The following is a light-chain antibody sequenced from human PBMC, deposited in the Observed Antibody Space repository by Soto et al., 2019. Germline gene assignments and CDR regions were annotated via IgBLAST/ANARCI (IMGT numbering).Light chain of an antibody. CDR2: DNN. CDR3: ATWDSTLSGVL. Sequence: QSVLTQPPSVSAAPGQKVTISCSGSNSNLGNSYVSWYQQLPGTAPKLLIYDNNKRPSGIPDRFSGSKSGTSATLGITGLQTGDEADYYCATWDSTLSGVLFGGGTKVTV. CDR1: NSNLGNSY. J-gene: IGLJ2*01. V-gene: IGLV1-51*01.